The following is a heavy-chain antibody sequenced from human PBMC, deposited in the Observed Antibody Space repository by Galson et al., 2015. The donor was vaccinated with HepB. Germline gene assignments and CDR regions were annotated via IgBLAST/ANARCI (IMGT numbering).Heavy chain of an antibody. CDR1: GDTFSSQA. D-gene: IGHD5-12*01. V-gene: IGHV1-69*04. J-gene: IGHJ4*02. CDR2: IIPILGTA. CDR3: ATMVGYSGYDFTSM. Sequence: SVKVSCKASGDTFSSQAINWVRQAPGQGLEWMGRIIPILGTANYAHKFQGRVTITAHKSTNTAYMELSSLGSEDTAVYYCATMVGYSGYDFTSMWGQGTLVTGSS.